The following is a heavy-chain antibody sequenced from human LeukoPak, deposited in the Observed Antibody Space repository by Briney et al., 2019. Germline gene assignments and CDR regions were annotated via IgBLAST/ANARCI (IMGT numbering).Heavy chain of an antibody. J-gene: IGHJ4*02. CDR1: GFTFSSYS. D-gene: IGHD1-1*01. CDR3: AKTGTPWYYFDY. V-gene: IGHV3-21*04. CDR2: ISTSSSYI. Sequence: GSLRLSCAVSGFTFSSYSMNWVRQAPGKGLEWVSSISTSSSYIYYADSVKGRFTISRDNSKNTLYLQMNSLRAEDTAVYYCAKTGTPWYYFDYWGQGTLVTVSS.